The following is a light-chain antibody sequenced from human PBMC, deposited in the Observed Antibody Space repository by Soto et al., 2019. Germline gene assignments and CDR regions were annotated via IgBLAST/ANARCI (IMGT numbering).Light chain of an antibody. V-gene: IGLV2-14*01. CDR3: SSYTSSSILV. CDR2: EVS. Sequence: QSALTQPASVSGSPGQSITISCTGTSSDVGGYNSVSWYQQHPGKAPKLMIYEVSNRPSGVSNRFSGSKSGNTASLTISGLQAEDAADYYCSSYTSSSILVFGGGTQLTVL. J-gene: IGLJ3*02. CDR1: SSDVGGYNS.